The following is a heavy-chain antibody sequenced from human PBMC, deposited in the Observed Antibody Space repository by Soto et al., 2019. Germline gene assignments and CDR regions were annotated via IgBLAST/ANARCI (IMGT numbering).Heavy chain of an antibody. CDR3: ARRGSEVTAGGGALDI. CDR1: GFSLINYN. J-gene: IGHJ3*02. CDR2: ISLIGTYI. D-gene: IGHD2-21*02. Sequence: EVQLVESGGGLVKPGGSLRLSCEVSGFSLINYNMNWVRQAPGKGLEWVSYISLIGTYISYADSVKVRFTIARDNAKNLLYLQMDSLKAEDTAVYYCARRGSEVTAGGGALDIWGQGTMVTVSS. V-gene: IGHV3-21*01.